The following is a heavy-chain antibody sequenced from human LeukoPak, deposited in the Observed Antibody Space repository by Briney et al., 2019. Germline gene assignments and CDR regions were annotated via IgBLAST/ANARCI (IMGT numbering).Heavy chain of an antibody. J-gene: IGHJ4*02. Sequence: GGSLRLSCAASGFTFSNAWMTWVRQAPGKGLEWVGRIKSKTDGGTTDYAAPVKGRFTISRDDSKNTLYLQMSRLKTEDSAVYYCTTAPEWKLPFDYWGQGTLVTVSS. CDR3: TTAPEWKLPFDY. CDR1: GFTFSNAW. V-gene: IGHV3-15*01. D-gene: IGHD1-26*01. CDR2: IKSKTDGGTT.